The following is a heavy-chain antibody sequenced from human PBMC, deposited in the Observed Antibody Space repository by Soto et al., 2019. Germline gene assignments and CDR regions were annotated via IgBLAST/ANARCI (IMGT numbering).Heavy chain of an antibody. CDR2: IDPSDSYT. CDR1: GYSFTSYW. D-gene: IGHD6-13*01. V-gene: IGHV5-10-1*01. J-gene: IGHJ6*02. CDR3: ASRGVGQLVLYYGMDV. Sequence: GESLKISCKGSGYSFTSYWISWVRQMPGKGLEWMGRIDPSDSYTNYSPSFQGHVTISADKSISTAYLQWSSLKASDTAMYYCASRGVGQLVLYYGMDVWGQGTTVTVS.